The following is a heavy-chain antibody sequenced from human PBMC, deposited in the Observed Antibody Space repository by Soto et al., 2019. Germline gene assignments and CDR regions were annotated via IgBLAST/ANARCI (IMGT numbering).Heavy chain of an antibody. J-gene: IGHJ4*02. CDR2: IWYDGSNK. CDR3: ARGGSTSLYYFDY. Sequence: GGSLRLSCAASGFTFSSYGMHWVRQAPGKGLEWVAVIWYDGSNKYYADSVKGRFTISRDDSKSTLYLQMNSLRAEDTAVYYCARGGSTSLYYFDYWGQGTLVTVSS. D-gene: IGHD2-2*01. V-gene: IGHV3-33*01. CDR1: GFTFSSYG.